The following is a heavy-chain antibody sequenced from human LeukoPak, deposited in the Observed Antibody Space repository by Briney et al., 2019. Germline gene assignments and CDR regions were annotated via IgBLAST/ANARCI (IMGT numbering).Heavy chain of an antibody. CDR1: GGSISSSSYY. J-gene: IGHJ3*02. CDR2: IYYSGST. CDR3: ARDQASTMIDAFDI. V-gene: IGHV4-39*07. Sequence: PSETLSLTCTVSGGSISSSSYYWGWIRQPPGKGLEWIGSIYYSGSTYYNPSLKSRVTISVDTSKNQFSLKLSSVTAADTAVYYCARDQASTMIDAFDIWGQGTMVTVSS. D-gene: IGHD3-22*01.